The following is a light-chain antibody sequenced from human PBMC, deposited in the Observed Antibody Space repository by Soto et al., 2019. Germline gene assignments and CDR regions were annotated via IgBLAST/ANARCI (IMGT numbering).Light chain of an antibody. CDR1: SSDIGGYNY. CDR3: RSYTSTNTHV. Sequence: QSALTRPASVSGSPGQSITISCTGTSSDIGGYNYVSWYQQHPGKAPKLIISEVTNRPSGVSNRFSGSRSANTASLTISGLQAEDEADYYCRSYTSTNTHVFGGGTKLTVL. CDR2: EVT. J-gene: IGLJ2*01. V-gene: IGLV2-14*01.